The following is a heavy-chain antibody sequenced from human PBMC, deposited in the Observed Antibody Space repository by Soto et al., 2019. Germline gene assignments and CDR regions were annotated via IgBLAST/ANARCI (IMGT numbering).Heavy chain of an antibody. CDR3: ARDPALKDCSGGSCYRQHYFDY. V-gene: IGHV3-21*01. J-gene: IGHJ4*02. D-gene: IGHD2-15*01. Sequence: GGSLRLSYAASGFTFSSYSMNWVRQAPGKGLEWVSSISSSSSYIYYADSVKGRLTISRDNAKNSLYLQMNSLRAEDTAVYYCARDPALKDCSGGSCYRQHYFDYWGQGTLVTVSS. CDR2: ISSSSSYI. CDR1: GFTFSSYS.